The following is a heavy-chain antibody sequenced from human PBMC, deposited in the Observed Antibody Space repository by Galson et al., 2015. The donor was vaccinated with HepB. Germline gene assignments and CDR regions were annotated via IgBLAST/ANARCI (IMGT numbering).Heavy chain of an antibody. Sequence: QSGAEVKKPGESLKISCKGSGYSFTNYWIGWVRQMPGKGLEWMGIIYPGDSDTRYSPSFQGQVTISADKSISTAYLQWSSLKASDTAMYYCARLARSFVVLPAAIDAFDIWGQGTMVTVSS. CDR3: ARLARSFVVLPAAIDAFDI. CDR1: GYSFTNYW. J-gene: IGHJ3*02. D-gene: IGHD2-2*02. V-gene: IGHV5-51*01. CDR2: IYPGDSDT.